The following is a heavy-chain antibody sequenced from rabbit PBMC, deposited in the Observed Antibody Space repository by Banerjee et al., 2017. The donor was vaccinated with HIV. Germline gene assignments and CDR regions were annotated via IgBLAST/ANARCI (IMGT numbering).Heavy chain of an antibody. CDR3: ARDAGGDGYSNDL. J-gene: IGHJ6*01. V-gene: IGHV1S45*01. Sequence: QEQLEESGGDLVKPEGSLTLTCTASGFSFSSSNHMCWVRQAPGKGLEWIACIYTGSGSAYYANWAKGRFTISKTSSTTVTLQMTSLTAADTATYFCARDAGGDGYSNDLWGPGTLVTVS. D-gene: IGHD7-1*01. CDR2: IYTGSGSA. CDR1: GFSFSSSNH.